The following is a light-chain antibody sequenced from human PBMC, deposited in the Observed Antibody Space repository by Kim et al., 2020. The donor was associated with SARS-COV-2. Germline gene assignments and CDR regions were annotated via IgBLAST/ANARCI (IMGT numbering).Light chain of an antibody. J-gene: IGLJ3*02. CDR2: SNN. CDR3: AAWDDSLNGPV. V-gene: IGLV1-44*01. CDR1: SSNIGGNS. Sequence: QSVLTQPPSASGTPGQRVTISCSGSSSNIGGNSVNWYQQVPGTAPKLLIYSNNQRPSGVPDRITGSKSGTSASLAISGLQSEDEADYYCAAWDDSLNGPVFGGGTQLIVL.